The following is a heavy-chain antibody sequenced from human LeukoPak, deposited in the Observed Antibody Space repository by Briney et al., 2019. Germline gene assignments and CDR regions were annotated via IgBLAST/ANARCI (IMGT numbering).Heavy chain of an antibody. CDR3: ARDESSSSWLYY. V-gene: IGHV1-18*01. D-gene: IGHD6-13*01. Sequence: ASAKVSCKASGYTFTSYGISWVRQAPGQGLEWMGWISAYNGNTNYAQKLQGRVTMTTDTSTSTAYMELTSLRSDDTAVYYCARDESSSSWLYYWGQGTLVTVSS. CDR2: ISAYNGNT. CDR1: GYTFTSYG. J-gene: IGHJ4*02.